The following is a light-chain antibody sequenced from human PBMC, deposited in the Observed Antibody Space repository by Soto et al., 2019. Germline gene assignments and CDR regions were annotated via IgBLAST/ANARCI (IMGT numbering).Light chain of an antibody. CDR1: SSNIGSNT. CDR2: STS. J-gene: IGLJ1*01. V-gene: IGLV1-44*01. Sequence: QSVRTQPPSSAGPPGQRVAISCSGSSSNIGSNTVTWYQQLPGTAPKLLIYSTSQRSSGVPGRFSGSKSGASASLSISGLQSEDEADYYCAAWDDRLDVYVFGTGTTVTV. CDR3: AAWDDRLDVYV.